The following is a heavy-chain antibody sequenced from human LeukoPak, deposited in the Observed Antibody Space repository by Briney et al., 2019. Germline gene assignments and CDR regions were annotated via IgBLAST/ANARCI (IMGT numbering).Heavy chain of an antibody. CDR3: ARDTRHDFWSGYYDMGVVDY. D-gene: IGHD3-3*01. Sequence: PVASVKVSCKTSGYTFNNYGITWVRQVPGGGLEYMGWVSAYKSKTTFAQKFEGRVTMTTDTSTSTAYMELRSLRSDDTAVYYCARDTRHDFWSGYYDMGVVDYWGQGTLVTVSS. CDR2: VSAYKSKT. J-gene: IGHJ4*02. CDR1: GYTFNNYG. V-gene: IGHV1-18*01.